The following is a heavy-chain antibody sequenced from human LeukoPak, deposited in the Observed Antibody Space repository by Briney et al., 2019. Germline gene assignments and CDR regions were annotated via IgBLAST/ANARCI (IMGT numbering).Heavy chain of an antibody. V-gene: IGHV3-23*01. CDR2: ITDTGSRT. CDR1: GFTFSSYA. Sequence: GGSLRLSCLASGFTFSSYAMSWVRQAPGKGLEWVPSITDTGSRTYYADSVKGRFTISRDNPKNTVYLQMNSLRAEDTALYYCAKRVPYSSSSVYFDFWGLGTLVTVPS. J-gene: IGHJ4*02. CDR3: AKRVPYSSSSVYFDF. D-gene: IGHD6-6*01.